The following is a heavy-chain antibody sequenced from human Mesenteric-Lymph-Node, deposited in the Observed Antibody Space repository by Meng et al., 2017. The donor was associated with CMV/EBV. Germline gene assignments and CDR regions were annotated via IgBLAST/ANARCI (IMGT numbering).Heavy chain of an antibody. V-gene: IGHV1-18*01. CDR3: TRDRRIQPLVMVVWDY. CDR2: ISAYNGNT. J-gene: IGHJ4*02. Sequence: ASVKVSCKASGYTFSSYGISWVRQAPRQGLEWMGWISAYNGNTNYAQKVQGRVTMTTDTSTSTAYMELRSLRSDDTAMYYCTRDRRIQPLVMVVWDYWGQGTLVTVSS. CDR1: GYTFSSYG. D-gene: IGHD6-13*01.